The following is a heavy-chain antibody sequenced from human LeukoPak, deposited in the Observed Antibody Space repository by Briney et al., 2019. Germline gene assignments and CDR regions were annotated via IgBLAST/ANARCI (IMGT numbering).Heavy chain of an antibody. V-gene: IGHV4-39*01. J-gene: IGHJ4*02. CDR3: ATHSGVPHYYDSSGYDLFDY. CDR2: IYYSGST. CDR1: GGFISSSSYY. D-gene: IGHD3-22*01. Sequence: PSETLSLTCTVSGGFISSSSYYWGWIRQPPGKGLEWIGSIYYSGSTYYNPSLKSRVTISVDTSKNQFSLKLSSVTAADTAVYYCATHSGVPHYYDSSGYDLFDYWGQGTLVTVSS.